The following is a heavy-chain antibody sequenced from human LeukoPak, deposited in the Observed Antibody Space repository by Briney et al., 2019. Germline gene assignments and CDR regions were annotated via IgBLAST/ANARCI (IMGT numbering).Heavy chain of an antibody. Sequence: GASVKVSCKASGYTFTTYGITWVRQAPGQGLEWMGWISAYNGNTKYAQKLQGRVTMTTDTSTSTAYVELRSLRSDDTAVYYCARDLPRYFDWLGMAGYWGQGTLVTVSS. V-gene: IGHV1-18*01. D-gene: IGHD3-9*01. CDR3: ARDLPRYFDWLGMAGY. CDR1: GYTFTTYG. J-gene: IGHJ4*02. CDR2: ISAYNGNT.